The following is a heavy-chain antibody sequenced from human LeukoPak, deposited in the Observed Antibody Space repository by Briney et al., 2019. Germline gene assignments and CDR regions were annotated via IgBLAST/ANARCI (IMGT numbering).Heavy chain of an antibody. CDR2: ISAYNGNT. Sequence: GASVKVSCKASGYTFTSYGISWVRQAPGQGLEWMGWISAYNGNTNYAQKLQGRVTMTTDASTSTAYMELRSLRSDDTAVYYCARGVVGGDRYCDSSGYNPSNWFDPWGQGTLVTASS. D-gene: IGHD3-22*01. CDR3: ARGVVGGDRYCDSSGYNPSNWFDP. V-gene: IGHV1-18*01. J-gene: IGHJ5*02. CDR1: GYTFTSYG.